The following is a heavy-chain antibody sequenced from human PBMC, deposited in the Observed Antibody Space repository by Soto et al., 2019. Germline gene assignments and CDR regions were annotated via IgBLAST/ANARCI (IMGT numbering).Heavy chain of an antibody. CDR3: ARPVDYYYYDMDV. V-gene: IGHV1-18*01. CDR2: ISAYNGDT. Sequence: VPLVQSGAEVKKPGASVKVSCKASGYTFTSFGINWVRQAPGQGLEWMGWISAYNGDTNYAQKLQGRVTMTTDTSTTTAYMELRSLRSDDTAVYYCARPVDYYYYDMDVWGQGTTVTVSS. J-gene: IGHJ6*02. CDR1: GYTFTSFG.